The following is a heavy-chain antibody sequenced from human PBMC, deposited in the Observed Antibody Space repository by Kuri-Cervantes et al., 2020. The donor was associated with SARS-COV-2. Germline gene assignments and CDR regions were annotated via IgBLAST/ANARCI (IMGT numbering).Heavy chain of an antibody. V-gene: IGHV4-34*01. Sequence: ESLKISCAVYGGSFSGYYWSWIRQPPGKGLEWIGEINHGGGTNYNPSLMSRVTISVDTSKNQFSLELRSVTAADTAVYYCARGVRFLDPKYYYFYYYMDVWGKGTTVTVSS. J-gene: IGHJ6*03. D-gene: IGHD3-3*01. CDR2: INHGGGT. CDR1: GGSFSGYY. CDR3: ARGVRFLDPKYYYFYYYMDV.